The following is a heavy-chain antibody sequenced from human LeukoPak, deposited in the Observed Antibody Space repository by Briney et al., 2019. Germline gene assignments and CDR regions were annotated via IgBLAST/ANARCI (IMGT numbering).Heavy chain of an antibody. CDR3: AREASDTAMATYYFDY. Sequence: SETLSLTCTVSGGSISTYYWSWIRQPAGKGLAWIGRLYISGRTNYTPSLQSRATMSVDTSRTQFSLKLRSVTAADTAVYYCAREASDTAMATYYFDYWGQGTLVTVSS. CDR1: GGSISTYY. V-gene: IGHV4-4*07. D-gene: IGHD5-18*01. CDR2: LYISGRT. J-gene: IGHJ4*02.